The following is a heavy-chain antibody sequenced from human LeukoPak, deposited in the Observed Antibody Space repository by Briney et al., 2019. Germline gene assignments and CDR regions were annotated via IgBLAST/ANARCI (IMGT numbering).Heavy chain of an antibody. V-gene: IGHV4-39*07. Sequence: SETLSLTCTVSGGSISSSSYYWGWIRQPPGKGLEWIGSIYYSGSTYYNPSLKSRVTISVDTSKNQFSLKLSSVTAADTAVYYCASHTYKTMIVVAFDYWGQGTLVTVSS. CDR2: IYYSGST. J-gene: IGHJ4*02. CDR1: GGSISSSSYY. D-gene: IGHD3-22*01. CDR3: ASHTYKTMIVVAFDY.